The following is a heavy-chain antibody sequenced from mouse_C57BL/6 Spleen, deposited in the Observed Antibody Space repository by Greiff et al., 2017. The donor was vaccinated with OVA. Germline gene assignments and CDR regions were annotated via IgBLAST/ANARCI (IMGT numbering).Heavy chain of an antibody. J-gene: IGHJ1*03. V-gene: IGHV5-17*01. CDR1: GFTFSDYG. Sequence: EVMLVESGGGLVKPGGSLKLSCAASGFTFSDYGMHWVRQAPETGLEWVAYISSGSSTIYYAETVKGRSTISRDNAKNTLFLQMTSLRSEDTAMYYCARDYDYGYFDVWGTGTTVTVSS. D-gene: IGHD2-4*01. CDR3: ARDYDYGYFDV. CDR2: ISSGSSTI.